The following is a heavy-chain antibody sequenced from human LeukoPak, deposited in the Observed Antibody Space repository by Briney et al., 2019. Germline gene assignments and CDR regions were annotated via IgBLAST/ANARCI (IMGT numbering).Heavy chain of an antibody. CDR1: GFTFSSYE. J-gene: IGHJ4*02. V-gene: IGHV3-48*03. Sequence: GGSLRLSCAASGFTFSSYEMTWVRQAPGKGLEWVSYIGSSGTTLYYADSVKGRFTISRDNAKNSLYLQMNSLRAEDTAVYYCARDRRFCSGGDCYLDYWGRGTLVTVSS. D-gene: IGHD2-15*01. CDR2: IGSSGTTL. CDR3: ARDRRFCSGGDCYLDY.